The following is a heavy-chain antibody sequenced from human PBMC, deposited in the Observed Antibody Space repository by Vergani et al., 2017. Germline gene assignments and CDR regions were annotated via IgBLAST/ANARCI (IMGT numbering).Heavy chain of an antibody. V-gene: IGHV1-18*01. CDR2: NSAYNGNP. J-gene: IGHJ4*02. D-gene: IGHD3-3*01. CDR3: ARLPLFYDFWRVYRGYYFDY. CDR1: GYTFTSYG. Sequence: QVQLVQSGAEVKKPGSSVKVSCKASGYTFTSYGISWVRQAPGQGLAGMGWNSAYNGNPNYAQKLQGRVTMTTDTSTSTAYMELRSLRSDDTAVYYCARLPLFYDFWRVYRGYYFDYWGQGTLVTVSS.